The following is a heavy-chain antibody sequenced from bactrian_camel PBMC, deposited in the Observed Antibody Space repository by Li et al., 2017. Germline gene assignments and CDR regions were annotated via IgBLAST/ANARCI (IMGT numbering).Heavy chain of an antibody. V-gene: IGHV3-3*01. CDR1: GHSRGSNC. CDR2: IRRSGGET. CDR3: ATYSWTNCGCSAY. D-gene: IGHD3*01. Sequence: HVQLVESGGDSVQAGESLRLSCVVSGHSRGSNCVGWYRLPPGRAPAEREGIAAIRRSGGETWYAGSVKGRFTISRDNAKSTVYLLMNSLKSEDTALYYCATYSWTNCGCSAYWGQGTQVTVS. J-gene: IGHJ4*01.